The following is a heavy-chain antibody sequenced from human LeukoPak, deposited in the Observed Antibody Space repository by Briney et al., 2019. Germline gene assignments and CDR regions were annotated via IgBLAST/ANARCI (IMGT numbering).Heavy chain of an antibody. D-gene: IGHD3-22*01. V-gene: IGHV1-18*01. CDR1: GYTFNTYG. J-gene: IGHJ5*02. CDR3: ARAKYDSSGYYWFDP. CDR2: ISAYNGNT. Sequence: ASVKVSCKASGYTFNTYGISWVRQALGQGLEWMGWISAYNGNTNYAQKLQGRVTMTTDTSTSTAYMELRSLRSDDTAVYYCARAKYDSSGYYWFDPWGQGTLVTVSS.